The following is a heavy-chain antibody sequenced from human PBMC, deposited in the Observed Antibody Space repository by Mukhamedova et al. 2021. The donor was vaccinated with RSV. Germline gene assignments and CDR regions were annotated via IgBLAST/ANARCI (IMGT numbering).Heavy chain of an antibody. CDR2: GNT. D-gene: IGHD1-26*01. CDR3: ARGGGKWDY. J-gene: IGHJ4*02. Sequence: GNTNYNPSLKSRVTLSVDTSKNQFSLKLGSVTAADTAVFYCARGGGKWDYRGQGTLVTVSS. V-gene: IGHV4-59*09.